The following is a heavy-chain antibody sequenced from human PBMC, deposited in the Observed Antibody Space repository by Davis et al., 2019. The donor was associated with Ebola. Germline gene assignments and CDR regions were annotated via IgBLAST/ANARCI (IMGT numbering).Heavy chain of an antibody. J-gene: IGHJ5*02. Sequence: MPSETLSLTCTVSGGSISSYYWSWIRQPPGKGLEWIGSIFYTGSTFYNPSLKSRVTISVDTSKNQFSLKLSSVTAADTAVYYCARLMTTNWFDPWGQGTLVTVSS. D-gene: IGHD4-11*01. V-gene: IGHV4-59*05. CDR2: IFYTGST. CDR3: ARLMTTNWFDP. CDR1: GGSISSYY.